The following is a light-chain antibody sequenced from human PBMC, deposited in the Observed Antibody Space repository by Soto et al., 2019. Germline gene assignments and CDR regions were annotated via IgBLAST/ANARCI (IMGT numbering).Light chain of an antibody. CDR2: GAS. CDR3: QQYGSSPKIA. J-gene: IGKJ5*01. CDR1: QSVSSSY. Sequence: EIVLTQSPDTLSLSPGERATLSCRASQSVSSSYLAWYQQKPGQAPRLLIYGASSRATGIPDRFSGSGSGTDFTLTISRLEPEDFAVNYCQQYGSSPKIAFGQGTRLEI. V-gene: IGKV3-20*01.